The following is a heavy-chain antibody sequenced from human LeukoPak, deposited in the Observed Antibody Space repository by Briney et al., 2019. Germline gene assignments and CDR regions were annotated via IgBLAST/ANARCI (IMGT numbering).Heavy chain of an antibody. Sequence: SETLSLTFTVSGGSISSSSYYWGWIRQPPGKGLEWIGSIYYSGSTYYNPSLKSRVTISVDTSKNQFSLKLSSVTAADTAVYYCASLVPATASNYWGQGTLVTVSS. V-gene: IGHV4-39*07. D-gene: IGHD2-2*01. CDR1: GGSISSSSYY. CDR3: ASLVPATASNY. J-gene: IGHJ4*02. CDR2: IYYSGST.